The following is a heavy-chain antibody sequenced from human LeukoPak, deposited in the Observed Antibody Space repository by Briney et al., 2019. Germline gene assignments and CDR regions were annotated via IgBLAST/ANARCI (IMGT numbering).Heavy chain of an antibody. Sequence: ASVKVSCKASGYTFTSYGISWVRQAPEQGLEWMGWISAYNGNTNYAQKLQGRVTMTTDTSTSTAYMELRSLRSDDTAVYYCAREIRRFLEWYSDYWGQGTLVTVSS. J-gene: IGHJ4*02. V-gene: IGHV1-18*01. CDR2: ISAYNGNT. CDR1: GYTFTSYG. CDR3: AREIRRFLEWYSDY. D-gene: IGHD3-3*01.